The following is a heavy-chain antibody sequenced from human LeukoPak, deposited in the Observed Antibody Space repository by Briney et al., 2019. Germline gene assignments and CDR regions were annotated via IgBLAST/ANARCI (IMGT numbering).Heavy chain of an antibody. CDR2: ISSSGSTI. CDR1: GFTFSSYE. V-gene: IGHV3-48*03. CDR3: ARDGPSIIRGVIRGAVAYYYYYMDV. D-gene: IGHD3-10*01. Sequence: QPGGSLRLSCAASGFTFSSYEMNWVRQAPGKGLEWVSYISSSGSTIYYADSVKGRFTISRDNAKNSLYLQMNSLRAEDTAVYYCARDGPSIIRGVIRGAVAYYYYYMDVWGKGTTVTIFS. J-gene: IGHJ6*03.